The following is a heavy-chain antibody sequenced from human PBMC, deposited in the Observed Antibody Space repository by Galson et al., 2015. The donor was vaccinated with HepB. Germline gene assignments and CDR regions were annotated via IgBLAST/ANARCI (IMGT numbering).Heavy chain of an antibody. CDR2: INPQSGVT. D-gene: IGHD6-13*01. Sequence: SVKVSCKASRYIFTAFYIHWVRQAPGQGLEWMGRINPQSGVTTYAQKFQDRVTMTRDTSISTTYMELSSLRFDDTAMYYCARGGAAAGSKFNWFDPWGQGTLVTVSS. CDR1: RYIFTAFY. CDR3: ARGGAAAGSKFNWFDP. V-gene: IGHV1-2*06. J-gene: IGHJ5*02.